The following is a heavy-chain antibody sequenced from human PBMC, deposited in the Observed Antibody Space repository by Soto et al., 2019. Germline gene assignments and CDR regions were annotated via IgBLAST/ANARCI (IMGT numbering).Heavy chain of an antibody. CDR2: ISVYGYKA. Sequence: ASVKVSCKASGYTFGDSGITLVRQAPVQVLELIGWISVYGYKANYSQKFQGRFTITADAATITGYIELMSLRSDYTAVDYCARVDISLDYITTPFDYWGQGTLVTVSS. CDR1: GYTFGDSG. CDR3: ARVDISLDYITTPFDY. J-gene: IGHJ4*02. D-gene: IGHD5-12*01. V-gene: IGHV1-18*01.